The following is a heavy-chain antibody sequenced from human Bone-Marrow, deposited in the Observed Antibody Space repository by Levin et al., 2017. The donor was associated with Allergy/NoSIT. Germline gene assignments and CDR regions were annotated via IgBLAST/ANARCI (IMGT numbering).Heavy chain of an antibody. CDR2: IWYDGSNK. V-gene: IGHV3-33*01. D-gene: IGHD5-12*01. CDR1: GFTFSSYG. Sequence: PGGSLRLSCAASGFTFSSYGMHWVRQAPGKGLEWVAVIWYDGSNKYYADSVKGRFTISRDNSKNTLYLQMNSLRAEDTAVYYCARDEEVYSGYDYYGYWGQGTLVTVSS. CDR3: ARDEEVYSGYDYYGY. J-gene: IGHJ4*02.